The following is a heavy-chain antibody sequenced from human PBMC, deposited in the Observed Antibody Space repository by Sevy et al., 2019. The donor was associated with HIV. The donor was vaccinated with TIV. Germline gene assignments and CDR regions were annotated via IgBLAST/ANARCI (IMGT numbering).Heavy chain of an antibody. J-gene: IGHJ4*02. CDR1: GFTFSKYG. Sequence: GGSLRLSCAASGFTFSKYGMHWVRQAPGKGLEWVALIWYDGSNKYYADSVKGRFTISRDNSKNTLYLQMNSLRAEDTAVYYCVRGADYYDSSGATCDYWGQGTLVTVSS. V-gene: IGHV3-33*01. CDR3: VRGADYYDSSGATCDY. D-gene: IGHD3-22*01. CDR2: IWYDGSNK.